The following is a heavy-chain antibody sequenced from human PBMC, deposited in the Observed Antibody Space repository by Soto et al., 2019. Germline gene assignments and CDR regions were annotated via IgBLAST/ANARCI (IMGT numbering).Heavy chain of an antibody. J-gene: IGHJ6*02. CDR1: GYRFTSYW. D-gene: IGHD3-9*01. Sequence: GESLKISCKGFGYRFTSYWIGWVRQMPGEGLEWMGIIYPGDSDTKYSPSFQGQVTISADKSISTAYLQWSSLKASDTAIYYCARFPYYDILTGSYDGLDVWGQGTTVTVSS. CDR3: ARFPYYDILTGSYDGLDV. V-gene: IGHV5-51*01. CDR2: IYPGDSDT.